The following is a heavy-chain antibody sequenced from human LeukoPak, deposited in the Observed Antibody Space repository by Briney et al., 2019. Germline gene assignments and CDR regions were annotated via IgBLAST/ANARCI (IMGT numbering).Heavy chain of an antibody. CDR3: ARRVSNYLSTKNWFDP. J-gene: IGHJ5*02. CDR1: GFTVSSNY. V-gene: IGHV3-66*01. Sequence: GGSLRLSCAASGFTVSSNYMSWVRQAPGKGLEWVSVIYSGGSTYYADSVKGRFTISRDNSKNTLYLQMNGLRAEDTAVYYCARRVSNYLSTKNWFDPWGQGTLVTVSS. CDR2: IYSGGST. D-gene: IGHD5/OR15-5a*01.